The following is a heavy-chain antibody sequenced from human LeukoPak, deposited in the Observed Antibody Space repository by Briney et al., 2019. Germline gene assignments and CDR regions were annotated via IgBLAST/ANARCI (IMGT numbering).Heavy chain of an antibody. CDR1: GGTFSSYA. V-gene: IGHV1-69*01. CDR3: ARGYCSSTSCYNWFDP. Sequence: SVKVSCKASGGTFSSYAISWVRQAPGQGLEWMGGIIPIFGTANYAQKFQGRVTITADESTSTAYMELSSLRSEDTAVYYCARGYCSSTSCYNWFDPWGQGTLVTVSS. J-gene: IGHJ5*02. CDR2: IIPIFGTA. D-gene: IGHD2-2*01.